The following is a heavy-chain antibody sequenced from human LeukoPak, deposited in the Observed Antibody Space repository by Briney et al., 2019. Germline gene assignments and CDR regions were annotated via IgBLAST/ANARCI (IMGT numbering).Heavy chain of an antibody. Sequence: GASVKVCCTASGSTFTNHYMNLGRRAPGQGGGGLGLISLSVDKTWNEQKCQGRVTMTRAMSTSTDYFELSSLRSADTAVYYCARRGYYDSSGYYYAYTHYYMDVWGKGTTVTVSS. D-gene: IGHD3-22*01. CDR3: ARRGYYDSSGYYYAYTHYYMDV. CDR2: ISLSVDKT. J-gene: IGHJ6*03. V-gene: IGHV1-46*01. CDR1: GSTFTNHY.